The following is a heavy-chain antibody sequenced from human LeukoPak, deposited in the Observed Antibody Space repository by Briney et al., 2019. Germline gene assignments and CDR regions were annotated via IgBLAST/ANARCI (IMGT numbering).Heavy chain of an antibody. D-gene: IGHD2-15*01. CDR3: ARDGGYCSGGSCYAHGFDP. CDR2: INPNSGGT. CDR1: GYTFTGYY. Sequence: ASVKVSCKASGYTFTGYYMHWVRQAPGQGLEWMGWINPNSGGTNCAQKFQGRVTMTRDTSISTAYMELSRLRSDDTAVYYCARDGGYCSGGSCYAHGFDPWGQGTLVTVSS. J-gene: IGHJ5*02. V-gene: IGHV1-2*02.